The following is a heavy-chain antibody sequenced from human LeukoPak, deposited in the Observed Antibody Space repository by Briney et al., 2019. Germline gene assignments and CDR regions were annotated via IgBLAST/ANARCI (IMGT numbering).Heavy chain of an antibody. V-gene: IGHV3-30*18. D-gene: IGHD3-9*01. CDR2: ISYDGSNK. Sequence: HGRSLRLSCAASGFTFSSYGMHWVRQAPGKGLEWVAVISYDGSNKYYADSVKGRFTISRDNSKNTLYLQMNSLRAEDTAVYYCAKDQSTGYDILTGTFDYWGQGTLVTVSS. CDR1: GFTFSSYG. CDR3: AKDQSTGYDILTGTFDY. J-gene: IGHJ4*02.